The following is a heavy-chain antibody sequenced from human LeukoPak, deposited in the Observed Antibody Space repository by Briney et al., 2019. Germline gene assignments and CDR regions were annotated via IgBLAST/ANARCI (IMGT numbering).Heavy chain of an antibody. V-gene: IGHV5-51*01. J-gene: IGHJ5*02. CDR1: GYSFTSYW. CDR2: IYPGDSDT. Sequence: GASLKISCKGSGYSFTSYWIGWVRQMPGKGLGWMGIIYPGDSDTRYSPSFQGQVTISADKSISTAYLQWSSLKASDTAMYYCARPPGRCSSTSCPIKAWGQGTLVTVPS. D-gene: IGHD2-2*01. CDR3: ARPPGRCSSTSCPIKA.